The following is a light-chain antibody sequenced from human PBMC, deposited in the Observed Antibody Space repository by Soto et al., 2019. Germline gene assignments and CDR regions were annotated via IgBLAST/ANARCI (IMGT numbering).Light chain of an antibody. CDR3: HQHGGSPET. CDR2: RAS. Sequence: EIVLTQSPDTRSLSPGERATLSFRASQTVNNNYVAWYQQKPGQAPRLLIFRASNKATGIPDRFSGSGSGKEFLLTTRALEPEAAGIYHCHQHGGSPETLGQGTKVDLK. V-gene: IGKV3-20*01. CDR1: QTVNNNY. J-gene: IGKJ1*01.